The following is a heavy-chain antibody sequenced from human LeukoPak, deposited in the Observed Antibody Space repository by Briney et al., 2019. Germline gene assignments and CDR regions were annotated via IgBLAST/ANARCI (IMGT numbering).Heavy chain of an antibody. J-gene: IGHJ6*02. D-gene: IGHD1-1*01. Sequence: GESLKISCKGFGYSFTSYWLGWVRQMPGKGLEWMGIIYPGDSDIRYSPSFQGQVIFSADKSISTAYLQWSSLKASDSAMYYCARYGTGTTSYGMDVWGQGTTVTVSS. CDR3: ARYGTGTTSYGMDV. CDR1: GYSFTSYW. CDR2: IYPGDSDI. V-gene: IGHV5-51*01.